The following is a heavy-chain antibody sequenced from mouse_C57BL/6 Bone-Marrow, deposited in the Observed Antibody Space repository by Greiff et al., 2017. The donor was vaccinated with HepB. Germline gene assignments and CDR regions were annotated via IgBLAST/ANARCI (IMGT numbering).Heavy chain of an antibody. CDR1: GYTFTDYY. CDR2: INPNNGGT. D-gene: IGHD1-1*02. V-gene: IGHV1-26*01. Sequence: VQLQQSGPELVKPGASVKISCKASGYTFTDYYMNWVKQSHGKSLEWIGDINPNNGGTSYNQKFKGKATLTVDKSSSTAYMELRSLTSEDSAVYYCARDGYGYWGQGTTLTVSS. CDR3: ARDGYGY. J-gene: IGHJ2*01.